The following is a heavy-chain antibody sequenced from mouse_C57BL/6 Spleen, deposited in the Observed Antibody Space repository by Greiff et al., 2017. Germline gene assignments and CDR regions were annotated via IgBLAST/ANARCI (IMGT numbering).Heavy chain of an antibody. CDR1: GFTFSSYA. V-gene: IGHV5-4*01. D-gene: IGHD2-5*01. J-gene: IGHJ3*01. CDR3: ARDEGYSNPWFAY. Sequence: EVHLVESGGGLVKPGGSLKLSCAASGFTFSSYAMSWVRQTPEKRLEWVATISDGGSYTYYPDNVKGRFTISRDNAKNNLYLQMSHLKSEDTAMYYCARDEGYSNPWFAYWGQGTLVTVSA. CDR2: ISDGGSYT.